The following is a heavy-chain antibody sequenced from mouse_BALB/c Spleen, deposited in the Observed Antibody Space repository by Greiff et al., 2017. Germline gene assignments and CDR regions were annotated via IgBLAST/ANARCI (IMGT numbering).Heavy chain of an antibody. D-gene: IGHD1-1*01. J-gene: IGHJ4*01. CDR1: GFTFSNYW. CDR3: TSLYYGSSYDYAMDY. Sequence: EVMLVESGGGLVQPGGSMKLSCVASGFTFSNYWMNWVRQSPEKGLEWVAEIRLKSNNYATHYAESVKGRFTISRDDSKSSVYLQMNNLRAEDTGIYYCTSLYYGSSYDYAMDYWGQGTSVTVSS. V-gene: IGHV6-6*02. CDR2: IRLKSNNYAT.